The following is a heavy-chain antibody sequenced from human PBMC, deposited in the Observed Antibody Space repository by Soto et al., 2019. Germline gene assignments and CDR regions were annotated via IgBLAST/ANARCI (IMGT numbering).Heavy chain of an antibody. CDR1: GFTFSSYG. J-gene: IGHJ6*02. D-gene: IGHD2-8*01. Sequence: GGSLRLSCAASGFTFSSYGMHWVRQAPGKGLEWVAVIWYDGSNKYYADSVKGRFTISRDNSKNTLYLQMNSLRAEDTAVYYCARGIVLMVYAIPPPVAAGYYGMDVWGQGTTVTVSS. V-gene: IGHV3-33*01. CDR3: ARGIVLMVYAIPPPVAAGYYGMDV. CDR2: IWYDGSNK.